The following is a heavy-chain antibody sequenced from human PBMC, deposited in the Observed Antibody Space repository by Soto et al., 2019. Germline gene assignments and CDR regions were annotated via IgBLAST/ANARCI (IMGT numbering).Heavy chain of an antibody. CDR1: GGSFSGYY. J-gene: IGHJ4*02. D-gene: IGHD3-22*01. V-gene: IGHV4-34*01. CDR2: INHSGST. Sequence: KPSETLSLTCAVYGGSFSGYYWSWIRQPPGKGLEWIGEINHSGSTNYNPSLKSRVTISVDTSKNQFSLKLSSVTAADTAVYYCARGLYYYDSSGPYGDYFDYWGQGTLVTVSS. CDR3: ARGLYYYDSSGPYGDYFDY.